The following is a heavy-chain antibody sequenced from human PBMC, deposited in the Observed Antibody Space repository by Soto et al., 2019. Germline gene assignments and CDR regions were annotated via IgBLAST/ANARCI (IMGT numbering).Heavy chain of an antibody. J-gene: IGHJ4*02. CDR1: GFPFHDYW. CDR2: ITGAGYTT. CDR3: ARVPYYCDRNGEIYYFDH. V-gene: IGHV3-74*03. D-gene: IGHD3-22*01. Sequence: GGSLRLSCAASGFPFHDYWMHWVRQAPGKGLVWVSRITGAGYTTTYADSVRGRFTVSRDNAENTVNLQMNSQRADDTGVYYCARVPYYCDRNGEIYYFDHWGQGSLVTVSS.